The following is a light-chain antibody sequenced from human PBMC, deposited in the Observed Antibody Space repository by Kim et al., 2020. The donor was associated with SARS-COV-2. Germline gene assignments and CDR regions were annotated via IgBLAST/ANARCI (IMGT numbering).Light chain of an antibody. J-gene: IGLJ2*01. V-gene: IGLV2-14*03. CDR3: SSYTTSSTVV. Sequence: GQSITISCTGTSSDVGGYSYVSWYQHHPGIAPKLMLYDVTKRPSGVSDRFSGSKSGNTASLTISGLQAEDEADYDCSSYTTSSTVVFGGGTKVTVL. CDR2: DVT. CDR1: SSDVGGYSY.